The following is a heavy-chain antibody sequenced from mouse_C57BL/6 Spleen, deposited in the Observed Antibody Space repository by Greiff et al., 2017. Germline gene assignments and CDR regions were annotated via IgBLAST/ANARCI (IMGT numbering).Heavy chain of an antibody. CDR1: GFTFSNYW. Sequence: EVKLQESGGGLVQPGGSMKLSCVASGFTFSNYWMNWVRQSPEKGLEWVAQISLKSDDYATHYAESVKGRFTISRDDSKSSVYLQMNNLRAEDTGIYYCTRDLGYYGRAFAYWGQGTLVTVSA. V-gene: IGHV6-3*01. J-gene: IGHJ3*01. CDR3: TRDLGYYGRAFAY. D-gene: IGHD1-1*01. CDR2: ISLKSDDYAT.